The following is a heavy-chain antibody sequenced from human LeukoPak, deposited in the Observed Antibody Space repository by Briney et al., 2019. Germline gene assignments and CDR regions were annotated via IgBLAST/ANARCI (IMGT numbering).Heavy chain of an antibody. CDR2: IHHSGST. CDR3: ARHIGGGIEDMDV. V-gene: IGHV4-38-2*02. CDR1: GDSISSGYY. J-gene: IGHJ6*03. D-gene: IGHD3-16*02. Sequence: PSETLSLTCTVSGDSISSGYYWGWIRQPPGTGLEWIANIHHSGSTYYNPSLNSRVTISVDRSRNQFFLKMSSVTAADTAVYYCARHIGGGIEDMDVWGKGTKVIVSS.